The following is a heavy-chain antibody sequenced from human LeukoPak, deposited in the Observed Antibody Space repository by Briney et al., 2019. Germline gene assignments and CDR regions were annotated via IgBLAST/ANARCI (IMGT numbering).Heavy chain of an antibody. CDR2: AYYRSKWYN. J-gene: IGHJ3*02. CDR1: GDSVSSNSAA. D-gene: IGHD1-14*01. V-gene: IGHV6-1*01. Sequence: SQTLSLTFAISGDSVSSNSAAWNWLRQSPSRGLEWLGSAYYRSKWYNDYAVSVKSRITINPDTSKNQFSLQLNSVTPEDTAVYYCARDWGQPGLHAFDIWGQGTMVTVSS. CDR3: ARDWGQPGLHAFDI.